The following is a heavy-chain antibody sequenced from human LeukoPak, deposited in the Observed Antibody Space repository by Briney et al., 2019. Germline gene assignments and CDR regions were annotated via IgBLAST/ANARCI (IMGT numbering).Heavy chain of an antibody. D-gene: IGHD6-13*01. Sequence: PGGSLRLSCAASGFIFSNYWMHWVRQAPGKGLVWVSRILSDGSSTSYADSVKGRFTISRDNAKNTLYRQMNSLRVEDTAVYYCTRDIAAAGFDNWGQGTLATVSS. V-gene: IGHV3-74*01. CDR2: ILSDGSST. CDR1: GFIFSNYW. CDR3: TRDIAAAGFDN. J-gene: IGHJ4*02.